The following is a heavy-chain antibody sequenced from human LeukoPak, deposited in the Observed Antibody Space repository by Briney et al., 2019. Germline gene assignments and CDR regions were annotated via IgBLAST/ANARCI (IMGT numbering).Heavy chain of an antibody. CDR3: ARRGYYGSTLLDI. CDR1: GNPFTDYW. V-gene: IGHV5-51*01. CDR2: IYPGDSDT. Sequence: GESLQISFQGSGNPFTDYWIGWARPMPGKGLEWLGIIYPGDSDTQYSPSFQGQVTISADKSINTAYLQWSSLKASDTAMYYCARRGYYGSTLLDIWGQGTMVTVSS. J-gene: IGHJ3*02. D-gene: IGHD3-10*01.